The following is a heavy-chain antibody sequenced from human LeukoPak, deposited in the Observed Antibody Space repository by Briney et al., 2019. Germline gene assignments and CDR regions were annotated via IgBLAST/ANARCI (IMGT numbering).Heavy chain of an antibody. V-gene: IGHV3-7*01. CDR2: IDQDGSQK. CDR3: AKSRRTTVTTMYFDL. Sequence: GGSLRLSCAASEFSFSKCWMSWVRQAPGKGLEWVANIDQDGSQKQYVDSVKGRFTISRDNSKNTLYLQMNSLRAEDTAVYYCAKSRRTTVTTMYFDLWGRGTLVTVSS. CDR1: EFSFSKCW. D-gene: IGHD4-17*01. J-gene: IGHJ2*01.